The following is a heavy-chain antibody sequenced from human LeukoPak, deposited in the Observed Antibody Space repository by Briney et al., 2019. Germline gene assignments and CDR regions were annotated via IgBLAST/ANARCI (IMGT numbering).Heavy chain of an antibody. V-gene: IGHV3-48*04. D-gene: IGHD1-14*01. CDR1: GFTFSSYS. Sequence: GGSLRLSCAASGFTFSSYSMNWVRQAPGKGLEWVSYISSSSSTIYYADSVKGRFTISRDNAKNSLYLQMNSLRAEDTAVYYCAREGNNRNYDPWGQGTLVTVSS. CDR3: AREGNNRNYDP. CDR2: ISSSSSTI. J-gene: IGHJ5*02.